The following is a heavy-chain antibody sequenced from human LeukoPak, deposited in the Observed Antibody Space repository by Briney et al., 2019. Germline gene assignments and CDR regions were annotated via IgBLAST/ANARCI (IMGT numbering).Heavy chain of an antibody. CDR1: GDSFSRYY. V-gene: IGHV4-34*01. CDR3: ASVRHDPLEYYYYIDV. Sequence: SETLSLTCAVYGDSFSRYYWTWLRQSPGKGLEWLGEINPSGSPDYNPSLKSRATISVDTSKNQFSLRLASVTAADTAVYYCASVRHDPLEYYYYIDVWGKGTTVTVSS. D-gene: IGHD2/OR15-2a*01. CDR2: INPSGSP. J-gene: IGHJ6*03.